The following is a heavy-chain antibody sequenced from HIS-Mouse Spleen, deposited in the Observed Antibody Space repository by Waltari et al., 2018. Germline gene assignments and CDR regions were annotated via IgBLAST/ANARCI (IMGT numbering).Heavy chain of an antibody. CDR2: INHSGST. J-gene: IGHJ4*02. Sequence: QVQLQQWGAGLLKPSETLSLTCAVYGGSFSGYYWSWIRQPPGTGLEWIGEINHSGSTNDNPSLKSRVTISVDTSKNQFSLKLSSVTAADTAVYYCARARSSGYYYGASYFDYWGQGTLVTVSS. D-gene: IGHD3-22*01. V-gene: IGHV4-34*01. CDR1: GGSFSGYY. CDR3: ARARSSGYYYGASYFDY.